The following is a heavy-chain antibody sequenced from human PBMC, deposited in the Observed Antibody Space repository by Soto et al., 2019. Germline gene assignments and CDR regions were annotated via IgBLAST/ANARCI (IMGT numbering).Heavy chain of an antibody. Sequence: QVQLVQSGAEVKKPGSSVKVSCKASGGSLSNYGISWVRQAPGQGLEWMGAIIPVFGTPNYAQKFQDRVTIPADESTTTVYMEVRSLTSEDTAVYYCARGDATMIVVTTYYAMDVWGQGTTVTVSS. CDR2: IIPVFGTP. V-gene: IGHV1-69*12. J-gene: IGHJ6*02. CDR3: ARGDATMIVVTTYYAMDV. D-gene: IGHD3-22*01. CDR1: GGSLSNYG.